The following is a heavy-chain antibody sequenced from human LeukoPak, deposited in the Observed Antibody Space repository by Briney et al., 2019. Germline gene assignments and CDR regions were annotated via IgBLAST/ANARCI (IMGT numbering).Heavy chain of an antibody. CDR2: IYPGDSDT. Sequence: GVSLQISSQGSGYGFSTYWIGWVRPMPGKGLEWMGIIYPGDSDTRYSPSFQGQVTISADESISTAYLQWSSLKASDTAMYYCARHPSSSSRDRFDYWGQGTLVTVSS. J-gene: IGHJ4*02. D-gene: IGHD6-13*01. CDR1: GYGFSTYW. V-gene: IGHV5-51*01. CDR3: ARHPSSSSRDRFDY.